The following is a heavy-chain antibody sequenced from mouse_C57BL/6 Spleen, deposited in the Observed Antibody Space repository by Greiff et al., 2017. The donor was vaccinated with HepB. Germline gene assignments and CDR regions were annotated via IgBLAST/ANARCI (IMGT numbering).Heavy chain of an antibody. CDR1: GYTFTSYW. Sequence: VNVVESGAELAKPGASVKLSCKASGYTFTSYWMHWVKQRPGQGLEWIGYINPSSGYTKYNQKFKDKATLTADKSSSTAYMQLSSLTYEDSAVYYCARASSGYYPTDYWGQGTTLTVSS. CDR3: ARASSGYYPTDY. D-gene: IGHD3-2*02. CDR2: INPSSGYT. V-gene: IGHV1-7*01. J-gene: IGHJ2*01.